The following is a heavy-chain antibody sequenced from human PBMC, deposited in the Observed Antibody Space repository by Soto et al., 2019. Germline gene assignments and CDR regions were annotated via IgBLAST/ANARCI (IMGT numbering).Heavy chain of an antibody. D-gene: IGHD4-17*01. CDR2: INSDGSST. Sequence: EVQLVESGGGLVQPGGSLRLSCAASGLTFSSYWMHWVRQAPGKGLVWVSRINSDGSSTNNADSVKGRFTISRDNEKNTLYLKMNSLGDEDTDVYYCALSYPVTTDYWGQGTLVTVSS. V-gene: IGHV3-74*01. J-gene: IGHJ4*02. CDR3: ALSYPVTTDY. CDR1: GLTFSSYW.